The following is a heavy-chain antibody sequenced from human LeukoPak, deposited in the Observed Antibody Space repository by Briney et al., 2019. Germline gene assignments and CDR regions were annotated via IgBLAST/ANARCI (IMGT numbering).Heavy chain of an antibody. CDR3: ARSGGNYYSI. J-gene: IGHJ3*02. D-gene: IGHD1-26*01. CDR2: IYPGDSDT. V-gene: IGHV5-51*01. CDR1: GYRFTNYW. Sequence: GESLKISCKGSGYRFTNYWIGWVRQMPGNGLEWMGIIYPGDSDTIYSPSFQGQVTISADKSTSTANLQWSSLKASDTAMYYCARSGGNYYSIWGQGTMVTVSS.